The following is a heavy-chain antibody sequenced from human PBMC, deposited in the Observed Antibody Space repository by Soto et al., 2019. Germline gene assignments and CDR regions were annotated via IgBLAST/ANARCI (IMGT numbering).Heavy chain of an antibody. J-gene: IGHJ6*03. CDR2: VNHSGST. V-gene: IGHV4-34*01. CDR3: ARAYGSGGNYYYYYMDV. D-gene: IGHD3-10*01. CDR1: GGSFSGYY. Sequence: LETQSLTWAVYGGSFSGYYCSWIRQPPGKGLEWIGEVNHSGSTNYNPSLKSRVTISVDTSKNQFSLKLSSVTAADTAVYYCARAYGSGGNYYYYYMDVWGKGTTVTVYS.